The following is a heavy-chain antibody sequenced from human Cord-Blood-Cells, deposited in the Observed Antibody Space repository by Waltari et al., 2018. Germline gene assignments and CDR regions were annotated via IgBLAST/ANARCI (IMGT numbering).Heavy chain of an antibody. CDR3: ARVVRTGYYFDY. V-gene: IGHV4-34*01. CDR2: INHSGST. D-gene: IGHD3-10*01. J-gene: IGHJ4*02. CDR1: GGSFSGYY. Sequence: QVQLQQWGAGLLKPSETLSLTCAVYGGSFSGYYWSWIRQPPGKGLECIGEINHSGSTNYNPSLKSRVTISVDTSKNQFSLKLSSVTAADTAVYYCARVVRTGYYFDYWGQGTLVTVSS.